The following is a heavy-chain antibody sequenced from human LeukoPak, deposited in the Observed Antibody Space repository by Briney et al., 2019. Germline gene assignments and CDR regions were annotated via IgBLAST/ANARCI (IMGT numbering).Heavy chain of an antibody. J-gene: IGHJ6*02. CDR1: GGSISSYY. Sequence: KPSETLSLTCTVSGGSISSYYWSWIRQPAGKGLEWIGRIYTSGSTNYNPSLKSRVTMSVDTSKNQSSLKLSSVTAADTAVYYCAREGSIRGYDWPPYYYYGMDVWGQGTTVTVSS. D-gene: IGHD5-12*01. CDR2: IYTSGST. V-gene: IGHV4-4*07. CDR3: AREGSIRGYDWPPYYYYGMDV.